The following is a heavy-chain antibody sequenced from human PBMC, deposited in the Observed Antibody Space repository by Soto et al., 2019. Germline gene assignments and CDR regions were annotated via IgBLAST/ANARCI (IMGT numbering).Heavy chain of an antibody. CDR2: IFPSGNT. D-gene: IGHD1-26*01. J-gene: IGHJ4*02. Sequence: PSETLSLTXTVSSTSLSNYYWSWIRQPAGKGLEWIGRIFPSGNTDYNPSLRGRVAMSVDTSKNQFSLKLSSVTAADTAVYYCARGSLGPDYWGPGTLVTVSS. CDR3: ARGSLGPDY. V-gene: IGHV4-4*07. CDR1: STSLSNYY.